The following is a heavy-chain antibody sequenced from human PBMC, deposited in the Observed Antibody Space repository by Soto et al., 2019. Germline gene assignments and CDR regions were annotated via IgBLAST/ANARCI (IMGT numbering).Heavy chain of an antibody. V-gene: IGHV3-72*01. CDR2: IRNKANSYTT. Sequence: PGGSMKLSCAASGLTFSDHYMDGFRKAQGKGLEWVGRIRNKANSYTTEYAASVKGRFTISRDDSRNSLYLQMNSLKSEDTAMYYCTRAGILTTPYYFDYWGQGTLVTVSS. CDR3: TRAGILTTPYYFDY. CDR1: GLTFSDHY. J-gene: IGHJ4*02. D-gene: IGHD2-21*01.